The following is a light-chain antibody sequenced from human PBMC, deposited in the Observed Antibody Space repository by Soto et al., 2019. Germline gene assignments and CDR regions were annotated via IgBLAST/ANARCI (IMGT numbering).Light chain of an antibody. V-gene: IGLV2-14*03. CDR1: SSDVGSYNY. CDR3: TSYTTSSTYV. J-gene: IGLJ1*01. Sequence: QSVLTQPASVSGSPGQSITIFCTGTSSDVGSYNYVSWYQQHPGRAPKLMIYDVSSRPSGVSNRFSGSKSGSTASLTISGLQAEDEADYFCTSYTTSSTYVFGTGTKLT. CDR2: DVS.